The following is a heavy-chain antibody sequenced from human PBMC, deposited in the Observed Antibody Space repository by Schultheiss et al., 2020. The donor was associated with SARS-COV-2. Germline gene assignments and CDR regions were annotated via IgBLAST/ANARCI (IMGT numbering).Heavy chain of an antibody. CDR1: GGSFSSYY. J-gene: IGHJ6*02. V-gene: IGHV4-34*01. D-gene: IGHD2-2*01. CDR3: ARGRGVGVVVVPAAMSLCYGLDV. CDR2: INHSGST. Sequence: SETLSLTCTVSGGSFSSYYWSWIRQPPGKGLEWIGEINHSGSTNYSPSLKSRVTISVDTSKNQFSLKLSTVTAADTAVYSCARGRGVGVVVVPAAMSLCYGLDVWGQGTTVTVSS.